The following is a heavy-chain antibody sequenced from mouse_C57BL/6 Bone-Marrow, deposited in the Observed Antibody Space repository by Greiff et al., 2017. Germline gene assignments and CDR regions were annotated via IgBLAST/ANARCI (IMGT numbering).Heavy chain of an antibody. CDR2: INPGSGGT. CDR3: AREGDYDYYAMDY. V-gene: IGHV1-54*01. CDR1: GYAFTNYL. D-gene: IGHD1-1*01. Sequence: QVQLQQSGAELVRPGTSVKVSCKASGYAFTNYLIEWVKQRPGQGLEWIGVINPGSGGTNYNEKFKGKATLTADKSSSTAYMQLSSLTSEDSAVYFCAREGDYDYYAMDYWGQGTSVTVSS. J-gene: IGHJ4*01.